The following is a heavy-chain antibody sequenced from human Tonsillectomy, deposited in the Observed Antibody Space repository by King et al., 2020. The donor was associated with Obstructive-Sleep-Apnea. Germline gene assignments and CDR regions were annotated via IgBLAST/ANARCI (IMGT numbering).Heavy chain of an antibody. V-gene: IGHV1-18*01. CDR1: GYTFTSYG. CDR3: ARDSAIAAAGKTAHLDY. Sequence: QLVQSGAEVKKPGASVKVSCKASGYTFTSYGISWVRQAPGQGLEWMGWISAYNGNTNYAQNLQGRVTMTTDTSTSTAYMELRSLRSDDTAVYYCARDSAIAAAGKTAHLDYWGQGTLVTVSS. D-gene: IGHD6-13*01. J-gene: IGHJ4*02. CDR2: ISAYNGNT.